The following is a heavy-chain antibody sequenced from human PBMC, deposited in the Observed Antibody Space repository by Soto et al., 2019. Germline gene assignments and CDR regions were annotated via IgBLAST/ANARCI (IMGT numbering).Heavy chain of an antibody. CDR3: AKRAFYGSGMTNYDGMDV. Sequence: EVHLLESGGGLVQPGGSLRLSCAASGFTFSNYAMTWVRQAPGKGLEWVSVISGTGGGTNNADSAKGRFTTSRDNSKNTLYLQMNSLRAEDTAVFYCAKRAFYGSGMTNYDGMDVWGQGTAVTVSS. D-gene: IGHD3-10*01. CDR2: ISGTGGGT. V-gene: IGHV3-23*01. CDR1: GFTFSNYA. J-gene: IGHJ6*02.